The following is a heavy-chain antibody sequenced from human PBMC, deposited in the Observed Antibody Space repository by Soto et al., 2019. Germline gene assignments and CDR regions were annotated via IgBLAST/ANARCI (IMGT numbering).Heavy chain of an antibody. CDR3: LGCSIDCYESVNAVDM. Sequence: QVQLVQSGAELRKPGASVKVSCKTSGYTSSNYDVSWVRQAPGQGVEGMGRISAYNNHTNYALNFQGRVTLTTDTSLSTAYMELRSLRSDDTAVYYCLGCSIDCYESVNAVDMCFQGTLVTVSS. CDR2: ISAYNNHT. J-gene: IGHJ3*02. D-gene: IGHD2-21*01. CDR1: GYTSSNYD. V-gene: IGHV1-18*01.